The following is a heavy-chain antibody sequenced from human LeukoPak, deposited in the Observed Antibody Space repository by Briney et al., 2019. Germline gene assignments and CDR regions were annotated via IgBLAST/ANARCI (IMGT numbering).Heavy chain of an antibody. Sequence: PGGSLRLSCAASGFTFSNSWMSWVRQAPGKGLEWVAIINQDASEKYYVDSVKGRFTISRDNAENLLYVQMNSLRADDTAVYYCARDPSRGSLDIWGHGTLVTVS. CDR2: INQDASEK. V-gene: IGHV3-7*01. CDR1: GFTFSNSW. D-gene: IGHD3-10*01. J-gene: IGHJ3*02. CDR3: ARDPSRGSLDI.